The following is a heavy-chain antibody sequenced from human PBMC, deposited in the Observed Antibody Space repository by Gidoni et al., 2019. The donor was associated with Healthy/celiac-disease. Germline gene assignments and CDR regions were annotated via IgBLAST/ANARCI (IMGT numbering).Heavy chain of an antibody. CDR2: ISRSGSTI. J-gene: IGHJ4*02. CDR3: ASLVDCSGGSCSRGSES. CDR1: GFPFSDYY. V-gene: IGHV3-11*01. Sequence: QVQLVESGGGLVKPGGSLRLSCAASGFPFSDYYMSWISQAPGKGLEWVSYISRSGSTIYYADSVKGRFTISRDNANNSLYLQMNSLRAEDTAVYYCASLVDCSGGSCSRGSESWGQGTLVTVSS. D-gene: IGHD2-15*01.